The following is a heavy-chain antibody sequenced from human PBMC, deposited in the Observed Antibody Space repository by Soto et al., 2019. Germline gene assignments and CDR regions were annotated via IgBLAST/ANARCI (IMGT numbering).Heavy chain of an antibody. CDR3: AKEGTMVRPMEV. CDR2: ISYDGSNK. V-gene: IGHV3-30*18. J-gene: IGHJ6*02. CDR1: GFTFSSYG. D-gene: IGHD3-10*01. Sequence: GVSLRLSCAASGFTFSSYGMHWVRQSPGKGLEWVAVISYDGSNKYYADSVKGRFTISRDNSKNTLYLQMNSLRAEDTAVYYCAKEGTMVRPMEVWGQGTTVTVSS.